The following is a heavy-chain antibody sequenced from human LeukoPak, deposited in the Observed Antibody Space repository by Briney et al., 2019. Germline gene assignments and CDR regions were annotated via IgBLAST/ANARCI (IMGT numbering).Heavy chain of an antibody. V-gene: IGHV3-15*01. CDR3: AKDIAAGPAPYDAFDI. CDR2: IKSKTDGGTT. D-gene: IGHD6-25*01. Sequence: GGSLRLSCAASGFTFSNAWMSWVRQAPGKGLEWVGRIKSKTDGGTTDYAAPVKGRFTISRDNSKNTLYLQMNSLRAEDTAVYYCAKDIAAGPAPYDAFDIWGQGTMVTVSS. J-gene: IGHJ3*02. CDR1: GFTFSNAW.